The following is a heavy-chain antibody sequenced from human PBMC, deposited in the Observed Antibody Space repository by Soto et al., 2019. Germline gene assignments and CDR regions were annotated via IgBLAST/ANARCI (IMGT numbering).Heavy chain of an antibody. Sequence: ASVKVSCKASGYTFTSYCMHWVRQAPGQGLEWMGWINPSDGNRNFAQKFEDRVTMTTATSTNTVFLELRSLKSDDTAIYYCARDRLRGYDSSGFYSWGQGTMVTVSS. CDR2: INPSDGNR. D-gene: IGHD3-22*01. V-gene: IGHV1-18*04. J-gene: IGHJ4*02. CDR3: ARDRLRGYDSSGFYS. CDR1: GYTFTSYC.